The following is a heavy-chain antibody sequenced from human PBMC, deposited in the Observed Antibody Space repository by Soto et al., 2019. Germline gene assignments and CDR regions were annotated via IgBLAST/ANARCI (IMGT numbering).Heavy chain of an antibody. CDR3: ARDSRGNYYDSSGYYYY. V-gene: IGHV4-4*02. CDR1: GGSISSSNW. Sequence: SETLSLTCAVSGGSISSSNWWSWVRQPPGKGLEWIGEIYHSGSTNYNPSLKSRVTISVDKSKNQFSLKLSSVTAADTAVYYCARDSRGNYYDSSGYYYYWGQGTLVT. D-gene: IGHD3-22*01. J-gene: IGHJ4*02. CDR2: IYHSGST.